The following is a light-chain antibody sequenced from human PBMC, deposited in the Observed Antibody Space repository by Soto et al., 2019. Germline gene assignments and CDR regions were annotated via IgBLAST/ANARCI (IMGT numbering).Light chain of an antibody. J-gene: IGLJ3*02. CDR3: AAWDDSLNAWA. Sequence: QSVLTQPPSASGTPGQRIIISCSGSSPNIGRNTVKWYRQLPGTAPKLLIGRSDQRPSGVPDRFSGSQSGTSASLAISGLQSEDEADYICAAWDDSLNAWAFGGGTKLTGL. CDR1: SPNIGRNT. CDR2: RSD. V-gene: IGLV1-44*01.